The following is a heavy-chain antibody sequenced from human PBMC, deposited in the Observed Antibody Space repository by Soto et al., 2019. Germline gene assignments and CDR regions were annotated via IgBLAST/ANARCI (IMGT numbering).Heavy chain of an antibody. J-gene: IGHJ4*02. CDR2: INQDGSQK. D-gene: IGHD4-17*01. V-gene: IGHV3-7*05. CDR1: GFIFSGYW. CDR3: TNYVPGILGDY. Sequence: EVQLVESGGGLVQPGGSLRLSCAASGFIFSGYWMSWVRQAPGKGLDWVANINQDGSQKYYVDSVRGRFTISRGNAENSLHLQMSSLRAEDTAIYYCTNYVPGILGDYWGQGALVTVSS.